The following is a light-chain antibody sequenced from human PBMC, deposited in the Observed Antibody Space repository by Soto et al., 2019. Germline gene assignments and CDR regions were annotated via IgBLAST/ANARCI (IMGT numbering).Light chain of an antibody. Sequence: EIVLTQSPGTLSLSPGERATLSCRASESVSSSYLAWYQQKPGQAPRLLIYDASSRATGIPDRFSGSGSGTDFTLTISGLEPEDFAVYYCQQYGNSPYTFGQGTKLEIK. CDR1: ESVSSSY. CDR2: DAS. J-gene: IGKJ2*01. V-gene: IGKV3-20*01. CDR3: QQYGNSPYT.